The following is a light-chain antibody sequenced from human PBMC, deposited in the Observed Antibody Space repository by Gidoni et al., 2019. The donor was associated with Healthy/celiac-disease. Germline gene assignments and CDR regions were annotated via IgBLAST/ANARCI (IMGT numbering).Light chain of an antibody. CDR1: SRDVGGYNY. Sequence: QSAMTQPASVSGSPGQSITISCTGTSRDVGGYNYVSWYQQHPVKAPKLMMYDVSKRTSGVSNRFSGTKSGNTSSLTISGLYAEVEAEYYCSSYTSSSTLLVFGGGTKRTVL. CDR3: SSYTSSSTLLV. J-gene: IGLJ2*01. CDR2: DVS. V-gene: IGLV2-14*03.